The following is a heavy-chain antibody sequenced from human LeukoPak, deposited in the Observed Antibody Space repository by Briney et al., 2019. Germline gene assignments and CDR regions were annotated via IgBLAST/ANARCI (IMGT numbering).Heavy chain of an antibody. CDR2: ISSSSNYI. CDR3: ARESSSGWYYFDY. J-gene: IGHJ4*02. V-gene: IGHV3-21*04. D-gene: IGHD6-19*01. Sequence: GGSLRLSCAASGFTFSSYSMNWVRQAPGKGLEWVSSISSSSNYIYYADSVKGRFTISRDNAKNSLYLQMNSLRAEDTALYYCARESSSGWYYFDYWGQGTLVTVSS. CDR1: GFTFSSYS.